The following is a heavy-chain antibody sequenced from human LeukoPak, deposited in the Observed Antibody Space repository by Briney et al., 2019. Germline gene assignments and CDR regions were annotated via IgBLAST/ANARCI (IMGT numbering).Heavy chain of an antibody. CDR1: GFTFSSYS. Sequence: PGGSLRLSCAASGFTFSSYSMNWVRQAPGKGLEWVSYISSGGSTIYYADSVKGRFTISRDNAKNSLYLQMNSLRAEDTAFYYVARVVTDAFDIWGQGTMVTVSS. J-gene: IGHJ3*02. V-gene: IGHV3-48*04. D-gene: IGHD2-21*02. CDR2: ISSGGSTI. CDR3: ARVVTDAFDI.